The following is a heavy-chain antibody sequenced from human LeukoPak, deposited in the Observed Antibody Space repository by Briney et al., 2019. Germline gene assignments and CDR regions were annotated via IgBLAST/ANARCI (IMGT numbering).Heavy chain of an antibody. V-gene: IGHV4-34*01. CDR3: ARAPKLRRVLRFLEWSYYMDV. D-gene: IGHD3-3*01. Sequence: SETLCLTCAVYGGSFSGYYWSWIRQPPGKGLEWIGEINHSGSTNYNPSLKSRVTISVDTSKNQFSLQLSSVTAADTAVYYCARAPKLRRVLRFLEWSYYMDVWGKGTTVTVSS. CDR1: GGSFSGYY. CDR2: INHSGST. J-gene: IGHJ6*03.